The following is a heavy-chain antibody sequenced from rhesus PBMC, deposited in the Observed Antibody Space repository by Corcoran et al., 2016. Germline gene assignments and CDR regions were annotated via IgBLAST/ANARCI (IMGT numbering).Heavy chain of an antibody. D-gene: IGHD4-29*01. CDR2: CYGSGSST. CDR3: ASGGVAAPFDY. CDR1: GGAISSSY. Sequence: QLQLQESGPGLVKPSETLSVTCAVSGGAISSSYWSWIRQAPGKGREWIGYCYGSGSSTNYNPSLKSRFTQSVDTSKNQLSLKLSSVTAADTAVYYCASGGVAAPFDYWGQGVLVTVSS. J-gene: IGHJ4*01. V-gene: IGHV4-169*02.